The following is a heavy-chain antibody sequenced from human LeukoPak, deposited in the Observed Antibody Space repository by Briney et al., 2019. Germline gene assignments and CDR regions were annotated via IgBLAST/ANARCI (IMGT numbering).Heavy chain of an antibody. CDR2: ISGSAGLI. CDR1: GFTFGTYA. D-gene: IGHD4-11*01. Sequence: GGSLRLSCAASGFTFGTYAMNWVRQAPGRGLEWVSGISGSAGLIYYADSVKGRFTISRDNSKNMVFLQMNSLRAEDTAVYYCVKDGTWIFNYNFDYWGQGTLVTVSA. J-gene: IGHJ4*02. CDR3: VKDGTWIFNYNFDY. V-gene: IGHV3-23*01.